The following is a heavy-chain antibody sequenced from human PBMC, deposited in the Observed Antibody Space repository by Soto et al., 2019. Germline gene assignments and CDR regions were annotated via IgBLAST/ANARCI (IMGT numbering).Heavy chain of an antibody. V-gene: IGHV3-23*01. Sequence: GGSLRLSCAASGFTFSSYAMSWVRQAPGKGLEWVSAISGSGGSTYYADSVKGRFTISRDNSKNTLYLQMNSLRAEDTAVYYCATDILTGYQTPNHDAFDIWGQGTMVTVSS. D-gene: IGHD3-9*01. CDR3: ATDILTGYQTPNHDAFDI. CDR1: GFTFSSYA. J-gene: IGHJ3*02. CDR2: ISGSGGST.